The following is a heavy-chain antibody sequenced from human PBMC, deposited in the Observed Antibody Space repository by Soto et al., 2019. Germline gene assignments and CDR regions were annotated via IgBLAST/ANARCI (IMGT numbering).Heavy chain of an antibody. Sequence: PSETLSLTCTVSGGSVSSGDYFWSWIRQPPGKGLEWIGYIYDSGSSYYNPSLKSRVTMPVDTSENQFSLKLRSVTAADTAMYYCAREKGYISGPKNFDSWGQGTLVTVSS. CDR3: AREKGYISGPKNFDS. D-gene: IGHD5-12*01. V-gene: IGHV4-30-4*01. J-gene: IGHJ4*02. CDR2: IYDSGSS. CDR1: GGSVSSGDYF.